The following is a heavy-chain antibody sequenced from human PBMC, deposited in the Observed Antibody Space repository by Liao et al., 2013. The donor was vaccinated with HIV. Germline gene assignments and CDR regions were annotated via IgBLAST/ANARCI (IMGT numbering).Heavy chain of an antibody. J-gene: IGHJ6*03. CDR1: GGSFSGYY. Sequence: QVQLQQWGAGLLKPSETLSLTCAVYGGSFSGYYWSWIRQPAGKGLEWIGRIYTSGSTNYNPSLKSRVTISVDTSKNQFSLKLSSVTAADTAVYYCARGARAGYYYYYYMDVWGKGTTVTVSS. CDR2: IYTSGST. V-gene: IGHV4-59*10. CDR3: ARGARAGYYYYYYMDV.